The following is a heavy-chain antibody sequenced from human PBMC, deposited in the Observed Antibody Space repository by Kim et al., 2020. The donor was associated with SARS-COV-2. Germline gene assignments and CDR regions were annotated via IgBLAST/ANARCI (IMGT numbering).Heavy chain of an antibody. V-gene: IGHV3-53*01. CDR2: IYSAGST. Sequence: GWSLRLSCVASGFTVSTNNMNWVRQAPGKGLEWVSLIYSAGSTYYADSVTGRFTISRDNSKNTLYLQMNSLRAEDTAMYYCAREGAVAGHIDYWGQGTLVTVST. D-gene: IGHD6-19*01. J-gene: IGHJ4*02. CDR3: AREGAVAGHIDY. CDR1: GFTVSTNN.